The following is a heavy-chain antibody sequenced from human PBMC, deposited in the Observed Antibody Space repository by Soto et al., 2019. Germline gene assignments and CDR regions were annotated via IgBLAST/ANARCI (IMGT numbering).Heavy chain of an antibody. CDR2: ISGSGGST. V-gene: IGHV3-23*01. Sequence: GGSLRLSCAASGFTFSSYAMSWVRQAPGKGLEWVSAISGSGGSTYYADSVKGRFTISRDNSKNTLYLQMNSLRAEDTAVYYCAKDTIGEFRYYYYYYGMDVWGQGTTVTVSS. J-gene: IGHJ6*02. D-gene: IGHD3-10*01. CDR1: GFTFSSYA. CDR3: AKDTIGEFRYYYYYYGMDV.